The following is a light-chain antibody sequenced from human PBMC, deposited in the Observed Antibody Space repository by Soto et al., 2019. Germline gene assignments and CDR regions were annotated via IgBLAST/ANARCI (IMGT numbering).Light chain of an antibody. J-gene: IGKJ4*01. Sequence: EIVMTQSPATLSVFPGERASLSCRASQGVNSNLAWYQQKPGQAPRLLIYAVSTRATGIPARFSGSGSGTEFTLAISSLQSEDFAVYYCQQHNKWPLTFGAGTNVEIK. CDR2: AVS. V-gene: IGKV3-15*01. CDR1: QGVNSN. CDR3: QQHNKWPLT.